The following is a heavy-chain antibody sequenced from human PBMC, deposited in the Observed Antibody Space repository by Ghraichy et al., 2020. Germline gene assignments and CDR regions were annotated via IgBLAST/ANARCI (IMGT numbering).Heavy chain of an antibody. J-gene: IGHJ4*02. V-gene: IGHV4-34*01. CDR2: INHSGST. CDR3: ARHAIVDNKHFDY. D-gene: IGHD1-26*01. Sequence: SQTLSLTCAVYGGSFSGYYWSWIRQPPGKGLEWIGEINHSGSTNYNPSLKSRVTISVDTSKNQFSLKLSSVTAADTAVYYCARHAIVDNKHFDYWGQGTLVTVSS. CDR1: GGSFSGYY.